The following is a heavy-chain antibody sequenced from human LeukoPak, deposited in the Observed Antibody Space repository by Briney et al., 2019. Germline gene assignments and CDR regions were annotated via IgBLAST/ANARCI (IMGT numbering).Heavy chain of an antibody. D-gene: IGHD4-17*01. V-gene: IGHV4-39*01. Sequence: SETLSLTCTVSGGSISSSSYYWGWIRQPPGKGLEWIGSIYYSGSTYYNPSLKSRVTISVDTSKNQFSLKLSSVTAADTAVYYCAXLDYGDYRGDFDYWGQGTLVTVSS. CDR1: GGSISSSSYY. J-gene: IGHJ4*02. CDR3: AXLDYGDYRGDFDY. CDR2: IYYSGST.